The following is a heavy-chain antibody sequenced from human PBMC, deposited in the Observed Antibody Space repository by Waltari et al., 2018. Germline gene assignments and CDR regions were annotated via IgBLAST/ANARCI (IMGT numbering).Heavy chain of an antibody. CDR3: ARRGGTGPVTVGGIHCDY. Sequence: PGRGGEWVSSIRCGGGDAYYTGAGKGRFTISRDNSKNMLYLEVNSLRVEDTATYYCARRGGTGPVTVGGIHCDYWGQGTLVTVFS. D-gene: IGHD3-22*01. CDR2: IRCGGGDA. V-gene: IGHV3-23*01. J-gene: IGHJ4*02.